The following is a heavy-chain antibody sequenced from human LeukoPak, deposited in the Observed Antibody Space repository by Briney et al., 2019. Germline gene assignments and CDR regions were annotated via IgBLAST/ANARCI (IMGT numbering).Heavy chain of an antibody. D-gene: IGHD6-19*01. CDR1: GFTFDDYA. CDR2: ISWNSGSI. V-gene: IGHV3-9*01. CDR3: AKSPAVAALPNWFDP. Sequence: GGSLRLSCAASGFTFDDYAMHWVRQAPGKGLEWVSGISWNSGSIGYADSVKGRFTISRDNAKNSLYLQMNSLRAEDTAVYYCAKSPAVAALPNWFDPWGQGTLVTVSS. J-gene: IGHJ5*02.